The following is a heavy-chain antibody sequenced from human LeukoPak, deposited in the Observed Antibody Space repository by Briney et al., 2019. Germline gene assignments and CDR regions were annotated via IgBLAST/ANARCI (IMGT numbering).Heavy chain of an antibody. CDR1: GLPFSSFS. CDR3: ARVRAGYYVDY. CDR2: ISTSSSTI. V-gene: IGHV3-48*02. J-gene: IGHJ4*02. Sequence: QPGVSLRLSCAASGLPFSSFSMSWVRHAPGKGRVWVSYISTSSSTIYYADSEKRRFTISRDNAKNSLFLQLSILRDEDTAVYYCARVRAGYYVDYWGQGTLVSVSP. D-gene: IGHD6-13*01.